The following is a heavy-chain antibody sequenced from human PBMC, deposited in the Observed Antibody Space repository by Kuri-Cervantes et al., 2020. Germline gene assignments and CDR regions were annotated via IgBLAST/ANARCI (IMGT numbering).Heavy chain of an antibody. Sequence: GWIRQPPGKGLEWRGIIYPGDSDTKYSPSFQDQVTISADKSISTAYLQWSSLKASDTAMYYCARLKLLPIYYYYHGMDVWGQGTTVTVSS. CDR2: IYPGDSDT. CDR3: ARLKLLPIYYYYHGMDV. D-gene: IGHD2-15*01. V-gene: IGHV5-51*01. J-gene: IGHJ6*02.